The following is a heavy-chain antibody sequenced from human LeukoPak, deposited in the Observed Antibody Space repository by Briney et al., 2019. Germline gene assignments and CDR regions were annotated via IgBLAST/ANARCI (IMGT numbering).Heavy chain of an antibody. CDR1: GFTFSSYS. CDR3: ARGLPNLAVPGTEGDDY. V-gene: IGHV3-48*01. Sequence: SGGSLRLSCAASGFTFSSYSMNWVRQAPGKGLEWLSYISDGAGVKYYADSVKGRFTISRDNAESSLYLQMSSLRAEDTAVYYCARGLPNLAVPGTEGDDYWGQGTLVTVSS. CDR2: ISDGAGVK. J-gene: IGHJ4*02. D-gene: IGHD6-19*01.